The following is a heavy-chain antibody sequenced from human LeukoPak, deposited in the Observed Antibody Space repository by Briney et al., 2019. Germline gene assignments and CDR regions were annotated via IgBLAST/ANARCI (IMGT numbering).Heavy chain of an antibody. V-gene: IGHV4-34*01. J-gene: IGHJ4*02. D-gene: IGHD6-13*01. Sequence: SETLSLTCAVYGGSFSGYYWTWLRQPPGKGLEWIGEVNHSGSTHYNSSLNSRVTISADTSKNHFSLRLAFATAADTAVYFCARGTVAAARKGRGGYFDYWDQGILVTVSS. CDR3: ARGTVAAARKGRGGYFDY. CDR1: GGSFSGYY. CDR2: VNHSGST.